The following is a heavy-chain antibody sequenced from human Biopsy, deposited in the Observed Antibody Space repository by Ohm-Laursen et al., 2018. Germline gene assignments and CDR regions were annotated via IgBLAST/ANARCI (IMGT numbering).Heavy chain of an antibody. CDR1: GGSIISYY. J-gene: IGHJ5*02. Sequence: SDTLSLTCGVSGGSIISYYWTWIRQPPGKGLEWIGHVYNGGITNYNPSLKSRVTISKDTSKNQFSLQVNSVTAADTAVYYCARTPRGSFWSGSYKRGLWFDPWGQGTPVIVSS. CDR3: ARTPRGSFWSGSYKRGLWFDP. D-gene: IGHD3-3*01. V-gene: IGHV4-59*07. CDR2: VYNGGIT.